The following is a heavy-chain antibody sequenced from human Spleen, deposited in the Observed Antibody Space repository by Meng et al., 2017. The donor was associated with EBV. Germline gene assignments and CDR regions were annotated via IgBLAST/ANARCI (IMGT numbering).Heavy chain of an antibody. CDR2: INPDSGGT. CDR3: ARVRCFDGSCNWGY. CDR1: GYTFTGYY. Sequence: QVQLVQSGAEVKRPGASVKVSCKVSGYTFTGYYIHWVRQAPGQGLEWMGRINPDSGGTDYAQKYQDRVTMTRDTSISTAYMELSSLRSDDTAIYYCARVRCFDGSCNWGYWGQGTLVTVSS. D-gene: IGHD2-15*01. J-gene: IGHJ4*02. V-gene: IGHV1-2*06.